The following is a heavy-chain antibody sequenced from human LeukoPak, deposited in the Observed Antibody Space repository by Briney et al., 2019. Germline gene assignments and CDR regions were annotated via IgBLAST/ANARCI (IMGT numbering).Heavy chain of an antibody. CDR3: ARAIYGDFYFVY. CDR2: IYSTGSA. CDR1: AGSISSYY. V-gene: IGHV4-4*07. D-gene: IGHD4-17*01. J-gene: IGHJ4*02. Sequence: SETLSLTCTISAGSISSYYWTWIRQPAGKGLEWIGHIYSTGSASYNPSLNSRVTMSLDTSKNQFSLTLTSVTAADTAVYYCARAIYGDFYFVYWGQGALATVSS.